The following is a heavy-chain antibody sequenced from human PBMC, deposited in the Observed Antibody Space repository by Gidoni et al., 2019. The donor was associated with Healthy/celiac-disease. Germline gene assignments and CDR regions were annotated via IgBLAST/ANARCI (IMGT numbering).Heavy chain of an antibody. V-gene: IGHV3-30*04. CDR2: ISYDGSNK. CDR1: GFTFSSYA. Sequence: QVQLVESGGGVVQPGRSLRLSCAASGFTFSSYAMHWVRQAPGKGLEWVAVISYDGSNKYYEDSVKGRFTISRDNSKNTLYLQMNSLRAEDTAVYYCARDLTTVTSGDAFDIWGQGTMVTVSS. D-gene: IGHD4-17*01. CDR3: ARDLTTVTSGDAFDI. J-gene: IGHJ3*02.